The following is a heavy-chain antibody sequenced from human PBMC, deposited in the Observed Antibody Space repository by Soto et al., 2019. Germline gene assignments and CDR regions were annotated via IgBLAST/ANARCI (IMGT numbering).Heavy chain of an antibody. CDR3: ARDMVRGLYPEYFQH. Sequence: EVQLMESGGGLVQPGGSLRLSCAASGFTVSSNYMSWVRQAPGKGLEWVSVIYSGGSTYYADSVKGRFTISRDNSKNTLYLQMNSLRAEDTAVYYCARDMVRGLYPEYFQHWGQGTLVTVSS. J-gene: IGHJ1*01. CDR2: IYSGGST. D-gene: IGHD3-10*01. CDR1: GFTVSSNY. V-gene: IGHV3-66*01.